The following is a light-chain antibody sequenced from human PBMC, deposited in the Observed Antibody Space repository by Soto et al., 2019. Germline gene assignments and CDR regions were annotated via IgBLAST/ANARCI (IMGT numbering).Light chain of an antibody. J-gene: IGKJ4*01. CDR3: QQLSTYPST. CDR2: AAS. Sequence: IQLTQSQSSLSASVGDRFTITCRASQGIGSYLAWYQQKPGEAPKLLIFAASTLQSGVPSRFSGSGSGTDFTLTISSLQAEDFATYYCQQLSTYPSTFGGGTKVDIK. V-gene: IGKV1-9*01. CDR1: QGIGSY.